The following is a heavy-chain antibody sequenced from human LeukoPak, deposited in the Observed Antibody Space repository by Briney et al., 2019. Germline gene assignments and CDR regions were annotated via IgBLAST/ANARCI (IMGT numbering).Heavy chain of an antibody. CDR2: INPYSGGT. CDR1: GYTFTGNY. V-gene: IGHV1-2*02. CDR3: ARVVSTSPDYGMDV. J-gene: IGHJ6*02. Sequence: ASVKVSCKASGYTFTGNYMHWVRQAPGQGLEWLGWINPYSGGTNYAQRPQGRVTMTRDTSISTGYVELSRLRSDGAAVYYCARVVSTSPDYGMDVWGGGTAVSVSS. D-gene: IGHD1-1*01.